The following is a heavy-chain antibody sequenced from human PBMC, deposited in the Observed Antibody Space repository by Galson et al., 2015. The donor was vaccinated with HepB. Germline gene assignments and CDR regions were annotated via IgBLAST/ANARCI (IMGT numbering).Heavy chain of an antibody. Sequence: SVKVSCKASGYTFTSYGISWVRQAPGQGLEWMGWISAYNGNTNYAQKLQGRVTMTTDTSTSTAYMELSSLRSEDTAVYYCARGRGAYYYYYYMDVWGKGTTVTVSS. CDR3: ARGRGAYYYYYYMDV. J-gene: IGHJ6*03. CDR2: ISAYNGNT. CDR1: GYTFTSYG. V-gene: IGHV1-18*04.